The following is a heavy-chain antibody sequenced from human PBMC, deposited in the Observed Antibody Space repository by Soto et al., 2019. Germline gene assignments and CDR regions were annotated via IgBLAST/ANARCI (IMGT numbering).Heavy chain of an antibody. D-gene: IGHD4-17*01. CDR3: AREGYGDYDYYYYGMDV. CDR2: ISAYNGNT. V-gene: IGHV1-18*01. Sequence: ASVKVSCKASGYTFTSYGISWVRQAPGQGLERMGWISAYNGNTNYAQKLQGRVTMTTDTSTSTAYMELRSLRSDDTAVYYCAREGYGDYDYYYYGMDVWGQGTTVTVSS. J-gene: IGHJ6*02. CDR1: GYTFTSYG.